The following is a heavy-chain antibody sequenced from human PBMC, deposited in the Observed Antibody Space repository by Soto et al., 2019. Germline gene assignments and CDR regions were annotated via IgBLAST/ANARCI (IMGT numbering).Heavy chain of an antibody. Sequence: GASVKVSCKASGYTFTSYAMHWVRQAPGQRLEWMGWINAGNGNTKYSQKFQGRVTITRDTSASTAYMELSSLRSEDTAVYYCARVDTIFGSPPGYYYYMDVWGKGTTVTVSS. D-gene: IGHD3-3*01. V-gene: IGHV1-3*01. J-gene: IGHJ6*03. CDR2: INAGNGNT. CDR1: GYTFTSYA. CDR3: ARVDTIFGSPPGYYYYMDV.